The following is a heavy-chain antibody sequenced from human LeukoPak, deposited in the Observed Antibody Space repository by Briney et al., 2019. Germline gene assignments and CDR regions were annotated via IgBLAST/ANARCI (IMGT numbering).Heavy chain of an antibody. Sequence: GGSLRLSCAASGFTFSSYGMHWVRQAPGKWLEWVAFIRYDGSNKYYADSVKGRFTISRDNSKNTLYLQMNSLRAEDTAVYYCSEPTRITIFSAFDYWGQGTLVTVSS. CDR2: IRYDGSNK. CDR3: SEPTRITIFSAFDY. D-gene: IGHD3-9*01. J-gene: IGHJ4*02. CDR1: GFTFSSYG. V-gene: IGHV3-30*02.